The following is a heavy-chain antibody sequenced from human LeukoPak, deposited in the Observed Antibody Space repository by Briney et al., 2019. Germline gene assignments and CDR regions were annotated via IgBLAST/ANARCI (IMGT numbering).Heavy chain of an antibody. Sequence: GGSLRLSCAASGFTFTSYSMNWVRQAPGKGLEWVSSISSSSSHIYYADSVKGRFTISRDNAKDSLYLQMNSLRAEDTAVYYCARGRGLPGPLDYWGQGTLVTVSS. CDR2: ISSSSSHI. D-gene: IGHD3-10*01. CDR1: GFTFTSYS. J-gene: IGHJ4*02. V-gene: IGHV3-21*01. CDR3: ARGRGLPGPLDY.